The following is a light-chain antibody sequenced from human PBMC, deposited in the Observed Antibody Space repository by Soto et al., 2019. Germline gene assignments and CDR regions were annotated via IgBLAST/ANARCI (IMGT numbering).Light chain of an antibody. J-gene: IGKJ5*01. CDR3: QQRSNWPIT. CDR1: QSVSSY. V-gene: IGKV3-11*01. CDR2: GAS. Sequence: DIVLTQSPATLSLSPGERATLSCRASQSVSSYLAWYQRKPGQPPRLLIYGASNRATGVPTRFSGSGSGTDFTLAISSLEHEDFALYYCQQRSNWPITFGQGTRLEIK.